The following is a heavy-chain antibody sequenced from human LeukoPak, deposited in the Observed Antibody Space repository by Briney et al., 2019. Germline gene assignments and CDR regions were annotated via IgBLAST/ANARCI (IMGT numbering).Heavy chain of an antibody. V-gene: IGHV3-9*01. CDR1: GFTFDDYA. CDR2: ITWNSGSR. D-gene: IGHD6-19*01. Sequence: GGSLRLSCAASGFTFDDYAMHWVRQAPGKGLEWVSGITWNSGSRAYADSVKGRFTISRDNSKNTLYLQMNSLRAEDTAVYYCAKDVDRAVAGTGDYFDYWGQGTLVTVSS. CDR3: AKDVDRAVAGTGDYFDY. J-gene: IGHJ4*02.